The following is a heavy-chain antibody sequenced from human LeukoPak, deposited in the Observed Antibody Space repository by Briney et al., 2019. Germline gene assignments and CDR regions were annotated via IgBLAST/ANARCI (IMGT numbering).Heavy chain of an antibody. D-gene: IGHD3-9*01. CDR3: ARHRAGYHLDW. CDR2: HYYSGST. J-gene: IGHJ4*02. CDR1: GASTNSSGYY. Sequence: SETLSLTCTVSGASTNSSGYYWGWIRQPPGKGLEWIGSHYYSGSTYYNPSLKSRVTISVDTSKNHFSLKLNSVTAADTAVYYCARHRAGYHLDWWGQGTLVTVSS. V-gene: IGHV4-39*01.